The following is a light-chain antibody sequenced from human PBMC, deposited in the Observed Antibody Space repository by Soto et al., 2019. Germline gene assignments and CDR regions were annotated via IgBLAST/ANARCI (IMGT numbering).Light chain of an antibody. CDR1: SSDVGGYNY. V-gene: IGLV2-8*01. CDR2: EVS. Sequence: QSALTQPPSVSGSPGQSVTISCTGTSSDVGGYNYVSWYQQHPGKAPKLMIYEVSKRPSGVTNRFSGSKSGNTASLTVSGLQAEDEADYYCSSYAGSSTHVFGAGTKVTVL. J-gene: IGLJ1*01. CDR3: SSYAGSSTHV.